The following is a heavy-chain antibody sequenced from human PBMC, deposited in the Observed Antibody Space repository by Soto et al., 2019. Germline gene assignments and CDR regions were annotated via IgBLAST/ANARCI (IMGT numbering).Heavy chain of an antibody. Sequence: EVQLVESGGGLVQPGRSLSLSCAASGFTFDDYAMHWVRQAPGKGLEWVSGISWNSGSIGYADSVKGRFTISRDNAKNSLYLQMNSLRAEDTALYYCAKDSSLHSSSSFYFDYWGQGTLVTVSS. V-gene: IGHV3-9*01. CDR2: ISWNSGSI. CDR3: AKDSSLHSSSSFYFDY. J-gene: IGHJ4*02. CDR1: GFTFDDYA. D-gene: IGHD6-6*01.